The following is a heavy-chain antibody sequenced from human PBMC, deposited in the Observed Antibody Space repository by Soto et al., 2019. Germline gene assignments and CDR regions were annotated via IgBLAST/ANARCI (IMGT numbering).Heavy chain of an antibody. CDR3: ATYYTGSGSYYRFDS. CDR2: ISGYGGIT. Sequence: VQLVQSGAEVKSPGASVKVSCRSSGYSFTTYGFSWVRQAPGRGLGWMGYISGYGGITHYAEKFRGRVIMTTDTSTTTAYLDLRSLRSDDTAVYYCATYYTGSGSYYRFDSWGQGTLVTVSS. CDR1: GYSFTTYG. V-gene: IGHV1-18*01. J-gene: IGHJ4*02. D-gene: IGHD3-10*01.